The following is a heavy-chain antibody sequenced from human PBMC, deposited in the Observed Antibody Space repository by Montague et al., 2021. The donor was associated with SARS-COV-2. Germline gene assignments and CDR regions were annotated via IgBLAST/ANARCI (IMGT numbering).Heavy chain of an antibody. CDR3: ARDTRITMFVVVNRDGMDV. Sequence: SETLSLTCTVSGGAISSSSYYWGWIRQPPGKGLEWIGSIYYSGSTYYNPSLKSRVTISVDTSKNQFSLKLSSVTAADTAVYYCARDTRITMFVVVNRDGMDVWGQGTTVTVSS. J-gene: IGHJ6*02. V-gene: IGHV4-39*07. CDR2: IYYSGST. D-gene: IGHD3-22*01. CDR1: GGAISSSSYY.